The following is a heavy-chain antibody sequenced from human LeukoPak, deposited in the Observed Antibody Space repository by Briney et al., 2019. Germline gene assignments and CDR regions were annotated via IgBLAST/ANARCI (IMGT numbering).Heavy chain of an antibody. CDR1: GFTFSSYG. D-gene: IGHD2-2*01. V-gene: IGHV3-33*01. CDR2: IWYDGSNK. CDR3: ARSDIVVVPAAILGGNGMDV. Sequence: GRSLRLSCAASGFTFSSYGMHWVRQAPGKGLEWVAVIWYDGSNKYYADSVKGRFTISRDNSKNTLYLQMNSLRAEDTAVYYCARSDIVVVPAAILGGNGMDVWGKGTTVTVSS. J-gene: IGHJ6*04.